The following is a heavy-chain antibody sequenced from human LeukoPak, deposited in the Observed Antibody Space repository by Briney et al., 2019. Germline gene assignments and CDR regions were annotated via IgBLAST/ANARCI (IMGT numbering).Heavy chain of an antibody. CDR1: EFTFSRYT. D-gene: IGHD6-19*01. CDR2: ISGSGDAT. CDR3: ARRGGSSGWGDFDI. V-gene: IGHV3-23*01. Sequence: GGSLRLSCAASEFTFSRYTMNWVRQAPGKGLEWVPSISGSGDATFYADSVKGRFTISRDNSKNTLYLQMNSLSREDTAVYYCARRGGSSGWGDFDIWGQGTMVTVSS. J-gene: IGHJ3*02.